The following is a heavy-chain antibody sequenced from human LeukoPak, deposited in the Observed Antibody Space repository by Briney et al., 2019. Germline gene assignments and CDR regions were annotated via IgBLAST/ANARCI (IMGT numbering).Heavy chain of an antibody. CDR3: VRDRELAY. J-gene: IGHJ4*02. V-gene: IGHV4-34*01. CDR1: GGSFSAYY. CDR2: INHSGST. Sequence: SETLSLTCAVYGGSFSAYYWSWIRQPPGKGLEWIGEINHSGSTNYNPSLKSRVTISVDTSKNQFSLKLTSVTAADTAVYYCVRDRELAYWGQGILVTVSS. D-gene: IGHD1-1*01.